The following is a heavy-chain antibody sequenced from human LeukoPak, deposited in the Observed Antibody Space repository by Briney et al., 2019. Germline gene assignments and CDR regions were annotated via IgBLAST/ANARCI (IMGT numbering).Heavy chain of an antibody. Sequence: GGSLRLSCAASGFTFSNYCMHWVRQIPGKGLVWVSRICPDGTVTNYADSVKGRFTISRDNAKNMVFLQMNSLRADDTAVYYCVRDFRSADYWGQGILVTISS. CDR1: GFTFSNYC. CDR3: VRDFRSADY. J-gene: IGHJ4*02. CDR2: ICPDGTVT. V-gene: IGHV3-74*01.